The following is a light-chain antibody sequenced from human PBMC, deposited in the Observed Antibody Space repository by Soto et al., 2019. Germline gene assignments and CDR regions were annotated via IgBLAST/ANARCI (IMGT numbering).Light chain of an antibody. CDR3: QQYGGSPGT. CDR1: QSVSSSY. CDR2: GAS. Sequence: EIVLTQSPGTQSLSPGERATLSCRASQSVSSSYLAWYQQKPGQAPRLLIYGASSRATGIPDRFSGSGSGTDFSLIISRLEPEDFAVYYCQQYGGSPGTFGQGTKVDI. J-gene: IGKJ1*01. V-gene: IGKV3-20*01.